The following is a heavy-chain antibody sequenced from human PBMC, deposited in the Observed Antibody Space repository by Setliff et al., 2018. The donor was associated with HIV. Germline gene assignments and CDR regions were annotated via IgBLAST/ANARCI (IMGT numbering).Heavy chain of an antibody. Sequence: KTSETLSLTCTVSGGSISSYYWSWIRQPPGKGLEWIGNIYSSGSTNYNPSLKSRVTISVDTSKNQFSLKLSSVTAADTAVYFCARVVWTAAAGTIDYFYYGLDVWGQGTTVTVSS. CDR3: ARVVWTAAAGTIDYFYYGLDV. CDR2: IYSSGST. D-gene: IGHD6-13*01. CDR1: GGSISSYY. J-gene: IGHJ6*02. V-gene: IGHV4-4*09.